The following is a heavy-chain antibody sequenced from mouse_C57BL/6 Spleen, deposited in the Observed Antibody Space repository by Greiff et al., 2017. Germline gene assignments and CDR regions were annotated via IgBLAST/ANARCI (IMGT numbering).Heavy chain of an antibody. CDR1: GFSINSDCY. V-gene: IGHV3-3*01. J-gene: IGHJ1*03. Sequence: EVQVVESGPSLVRPSQTLSLTCTVTGFSINSDCYWIWIRQFPGNKLEYIGYTFYSGITYYNPSLESRTYITRDTSKNQFSLKLSSVTTEDTATYYCARAPSGLYWYFDVWGTGTTVTVSS. CDR3: ARAPSGLYWYFDV. CDR2: TFYSGIT. D-gene: IGHD3-1*01.